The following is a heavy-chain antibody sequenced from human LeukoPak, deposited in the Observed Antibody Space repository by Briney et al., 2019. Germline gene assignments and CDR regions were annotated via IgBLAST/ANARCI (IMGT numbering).Heavy chain of an antibody. D-gene: IGHD2-21*01. Sequence: GASVKVSCKASGYTLTSDYIHYERQAPGQGLEWGKIINPIGGTTDYAQKFQGRVTMTRDTSTSTVYMELTSLRSDGMAVYYCARGDLVRGYYYMDVWGKGTTVTVSS. CDR1: GYTLTSDY. CDR2: INPIGGTT. CDR3: ARGDLVRGYYYMDV. V-gene: IGHV1-46*01. J-gene: IGHJ6*04.